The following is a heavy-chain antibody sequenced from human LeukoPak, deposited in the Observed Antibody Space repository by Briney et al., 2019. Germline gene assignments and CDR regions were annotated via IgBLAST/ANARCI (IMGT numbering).Heavy chain of an antibody. J-gene: IGHJ4*02. D-gene: IGHD1-1*01. CDR2: ISGSGGST. CDR3: ASPPTPIWYNWNDDFDY. V-gene: IGHV3-23*01. CDR1: GFTFSSYG. Sequence: GGTLRLSCAASGFTFSSYGMSWVRQAPGKGLEWVSAISGSGGSTYYADSVKGRFTISRDNSKNTLYLQMNSLRAEDTAVYYCASPPTPIWYNWNDDFDYRGQGTLVTVSS.